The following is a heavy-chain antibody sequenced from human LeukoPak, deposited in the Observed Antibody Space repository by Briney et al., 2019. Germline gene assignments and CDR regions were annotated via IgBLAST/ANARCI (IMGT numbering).Heavy chain of an antibody. Sequence: SETLSLTCTVSGGSISSGGYYWSWIRQHPGKGLEWIGYIYYSGSTYYNPSLKSRVTISVDTSKNQFSLKLSSVTAADTAVYYCARDGTNYSGYDYEGGGYFDYWGQGTLVTVSS. J-gene: IGHJ4*02. CDR2: IYYSGST. D-gene: IGHD5-12*01. CDR3: ARDGTNYSGYDYEGGGYFDY. CDR1: GGSISSGGYY. V-gene: IGHV4-31*03.